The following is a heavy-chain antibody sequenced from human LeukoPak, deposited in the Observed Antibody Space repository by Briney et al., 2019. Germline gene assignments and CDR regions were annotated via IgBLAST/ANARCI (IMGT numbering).Heavy chain of an antibody. D-gene: IGHD3-22*01. CDR1: GGSISSSSYY. Sequence: SETLSLTCTVPGGSISSSSYYWGWIRQPPGKGLEWIGTIYYSGSTYYNPSLKSRVTISVDTSKNQFSLKLSSVTAADTAVYYCARLTAPYYYDSSGYYYYYYYMDVWGKGTTVTISS. CDR3: ARLTAPYYYDSSGYYYYYYYMDV. V-gene: IGHV4-39*07. CDR2: IYYSGST. J-gene: IGHJ6*03.